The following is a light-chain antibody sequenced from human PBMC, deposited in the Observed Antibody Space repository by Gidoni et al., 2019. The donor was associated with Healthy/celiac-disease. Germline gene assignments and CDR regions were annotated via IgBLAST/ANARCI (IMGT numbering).Light chain of an antibody. V-gene: IGKV1-39*01. CDR3: QQSYSTLYT. CDR1: QSISSY. CDR2: AAS. Sequence: SKMTQSPSSLSASVGDRVTITCRASQSISSYINWYQQKPGKAPKLLIYAASSLQSGVPSRFSGSGSGTDFTLTISSLQPEDFATYYCQQSYSTLYTFXQXTKLEIK. J-gene: IGKJ2*01.